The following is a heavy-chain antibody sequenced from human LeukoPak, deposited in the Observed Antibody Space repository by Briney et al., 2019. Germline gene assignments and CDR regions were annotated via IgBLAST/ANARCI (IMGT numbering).Heavy chain of an antibody. Sequence: SETLSLTCTVSGGSISSYYWSWIRQPPGKGLEWIGYIYYSGSTNYNPSLKSRVTISVDTSKNQFSLKLSSVTAADTALFYCATYSSLSGWFDPWGQGSLVTVSS. D-gene: IGHD4-11*01. CDR1: GGSISSYY. CDR2: IYYSGST. J-gene: IGHJ5*02. V-gene: IGHV4-59*08. CDR3: ATYSSLSGWFDP.